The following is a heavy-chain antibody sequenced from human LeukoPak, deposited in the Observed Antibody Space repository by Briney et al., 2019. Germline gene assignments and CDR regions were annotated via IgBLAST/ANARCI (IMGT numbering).Heavy chain of an antibody. J-gene: IGHJ4*02. CDR2: ISSSSSYI. CDR1: GFTFSSYS. D-gene: IGHD3-22*01. Sequence: GGSLRLSCAASGFTFSSYSMNWVRQAAGKGLEWVSSISSSSSYIYYAHSVQGRFTLSRDNAKNSLYLKMNSLRAEDTAVYYCASQRSYYDSSGYRDFDYWGQGTLVTVSS. V-gene: IGHV3-21*01. CDR3: ASQRSYYDSSGYRDFDY.